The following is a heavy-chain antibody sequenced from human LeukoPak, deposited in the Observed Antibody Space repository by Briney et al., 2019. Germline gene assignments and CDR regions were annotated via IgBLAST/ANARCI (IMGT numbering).Heavy chain of an antibody. CDR2: INPSGGST. V-gene: IGHV1-46*01. CDR3: ARDRYGSGTSYYYGMDV. J-gene: IGHJ6*02. Sequence: ASVTVSCKASGYTFTTYYMHWVRQAPGQGLEWMGIINPSGGSTHYAQKFQGRGTITRDTSTGTEYMEVSSLRSEDTAVYYGARDRYGSGTSYYYGMDVWGQGTTVTVSS. CDR1: GYTFTTYY. D-gene: IGHD3-10*01.